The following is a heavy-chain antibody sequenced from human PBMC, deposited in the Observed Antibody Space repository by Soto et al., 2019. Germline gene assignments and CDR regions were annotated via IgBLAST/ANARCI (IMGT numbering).Heavy chain of an antibody. Sequence: PGESLKISCKGSGYSFTSYWIGWVRQMPGKGLEWMGIIYPGDSDTRYSPSFQGQVTISADKSISTAYLQWSSLKASDTAMYYCARHKRSPSYDFWSGYYRYGMDVWGQGTRVTVSS. J-gene: IGHJ6*02. CDR2: IYPGDSDT. CDR3: ARHKRSPSYDFWSGYYRYGMDV. CDR1: GYSFTSYW. V-gene: IGHV5-51*01. D-gene: IGHD3-3*01.